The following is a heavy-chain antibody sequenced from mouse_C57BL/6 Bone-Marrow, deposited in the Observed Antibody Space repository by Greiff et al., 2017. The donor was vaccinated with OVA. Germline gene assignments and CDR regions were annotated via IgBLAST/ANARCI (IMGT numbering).Heavy chain of an antibody. J-gene: IGHJ3*01. Sequence: QVQLKESGAELVRPGASVTLSCKASGYTFTDYEMHWVKQTPVHGLEWIGAIDPETGGTAYNQTFKGKAILTADTSSSTAYMELRSLTSEDSAVYYCTRRDGSRPWFAYWGQGTLVTVSA. V-gene: IGHV1-15*01. CDR2: IDPETGGT. CDR3: TRRDGSRPWFAY. D-gene: IGHD1-1*01. CDR1: GYTFTDYE.